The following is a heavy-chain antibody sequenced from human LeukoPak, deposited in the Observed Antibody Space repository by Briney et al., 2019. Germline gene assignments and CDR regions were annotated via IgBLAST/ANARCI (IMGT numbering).Heavy chain of an antibody. D-gene: IGHD1-7*01. CDR1: GFTFSSYA. Sequence: GGSLRLSCAVSGFTFSSYAMSWVRQAPGKGLEWVSAISGSGDSTYYADSVKGRFTISRDNSKNTLYLQMNSLRADDTAVYYCASYNWDYDTDYWGEGTLVTVSS. V-gene: IGHV3-23*01. J-gene: IGHJ4*02. CDR2: ISGSGDST. CDR3: ASYNWDYDTDY.